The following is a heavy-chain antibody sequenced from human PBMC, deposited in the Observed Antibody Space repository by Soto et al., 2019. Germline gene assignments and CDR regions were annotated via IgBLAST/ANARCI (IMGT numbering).Heavy chain of an antibody. CDR2: IIPIFNST. CDR1: GSRFSNYV. CDR3: AREGRGKKAGYNGLVSLGY. Sequence: QVQLVQSGAEVKTPGSSLKVSCKVSGSRFSNYVISWVRQAPVHGLEWLGRIIPIFNSTKYAQSFQGRVTITADKSTSTASLELSSLRSDDTAVYYCAREGRGKKAGYNGLVSLGYWGQGTLVTFAS. V-gene: IGHV1-69*06. D-gene: IGHD2-2*02. J-gene: IGHJ4*02.